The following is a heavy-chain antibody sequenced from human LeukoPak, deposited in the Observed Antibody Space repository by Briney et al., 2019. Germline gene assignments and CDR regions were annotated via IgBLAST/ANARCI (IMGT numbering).Heavy chain of an antibody. CDR3: ARDLTFGGVIVTGYFDY. V-gene: IGHV3-11*06. CDR1: GFTFSDYY. Sequence: PGGSLRLSCAASGFTFSDYYMSWIRHAPGKGLEWVSYISSSSSYTNYADSVKGRLTISRDNAKNSLYLQMNSLRAEDTAVYYCARDLTFGGVIVTGYFDYWGQGTLVTVSS. CDR2: ISSSSSYT. J-gene: IGHJ4*02. D-gene: IGHD3-16*02.